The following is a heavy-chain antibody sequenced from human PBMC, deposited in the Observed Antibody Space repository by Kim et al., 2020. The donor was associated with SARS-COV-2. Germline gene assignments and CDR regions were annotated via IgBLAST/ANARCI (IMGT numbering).Heavy chain of an antibody. D-gene: IGHD6-6*01. J-gene: IGHJ4*02. Sequence: YDADSVKGRLTISRDNAKNSLYLQMNSLRAEDTAVYYCAREPGEYSSSDYWGQGTLVTVSS. V-gene: IGHV3-48*04. CDR3: AREPGEYSSSDY.